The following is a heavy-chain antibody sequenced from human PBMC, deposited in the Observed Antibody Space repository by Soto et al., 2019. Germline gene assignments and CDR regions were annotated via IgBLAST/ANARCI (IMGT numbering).Heavy chain of an antibody. J-gene: IGHJ6*02. CDR3: ARDRAAAIYYYGMDV. D-gene: IGHD6-13*01. CDR1: GYTFTGYY. Sequence: ASVKVSCKASGYTFTGYYMHWVRQAPGQGLEWMGWINPNSGGTNYAQKFRGWVTMTRDTSISTAYMELSRLRSDDTAVYYCARDRAAAIYYYGMDVWGQGTTVTVSS. V-gene: IGHV1-2*04. CDR2: INPNSGGT.